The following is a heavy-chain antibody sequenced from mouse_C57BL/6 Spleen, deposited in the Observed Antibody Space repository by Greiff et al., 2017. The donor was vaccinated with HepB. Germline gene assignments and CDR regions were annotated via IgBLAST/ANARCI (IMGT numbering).Heavy chain of an antibody. CDR1: GYAFSSSW. CDR3: ARFDYGYDGGYYFDY. D-gene: IGHD2-2*01. CDR2: IYPGDGDT. Sequence: VQLQQSGPELVKPGASVKISCKASGYAFSSSWMNWVKQRPGKGLEWIGRIYPGDGDTNYNGKFKGKATLTADKSSSTAYMQLSSLTSEDSAVYFCARFDYGYDGGYYFDYWGQGTTLTVSS. J-gene: IGHJ2*01. V-gene: IGHV1-82*01.